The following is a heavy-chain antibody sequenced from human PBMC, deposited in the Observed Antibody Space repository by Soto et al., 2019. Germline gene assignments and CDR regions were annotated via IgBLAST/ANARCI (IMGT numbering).Heavy chain of an antibody. D-gene: IGHD6-13*01. Sequence: SETLSLTCTVSCGSIISSSYYWGWIRQPPGKGLEWIGSIYYSGSTYYNPSLKSRVTISVDTSKNQFSLKLSSVTAADTAVYYCARPGYSSSGFDYWGQGTLVTVSS. CDR1: CGSIISSSYY. CDR2: IYYSGST. CDR3: ARPGYSSSGFDY. J-gene: IGHJ4*02. V-gene: IGHV4-39*01.